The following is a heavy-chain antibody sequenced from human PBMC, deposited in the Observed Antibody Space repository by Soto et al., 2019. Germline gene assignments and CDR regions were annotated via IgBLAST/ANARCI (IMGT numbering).Heavy chain of an antibody. CDR2: ISNGGSSI. V-gene: IGHV3-11*01. D-gene: IGHD2-8*02. Sequence: QVQLVESGGGLVKPGGSLRLSCAASGFTFGDYDMSWIRQAPGKGLEWVSYISNGGSSIYYADSVKGRFTISRDTAKRSVFLQMNSLRAEDTAVYYCTRPCRYCNGGGPGNWFDPWGQGTLVTVYS. CDR3: TRPCRYCNGGGPGNWFDP. CDR1: GFTFGDYD. J-gene: IGHJ5*02.